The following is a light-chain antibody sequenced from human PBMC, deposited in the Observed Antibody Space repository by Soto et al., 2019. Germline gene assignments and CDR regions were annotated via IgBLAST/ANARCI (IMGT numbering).Light chain of an antibody. CDR1: SRDVVTYNP. V-gene: IGLV2-23*03. CDR2: EGT. Sequence: QSLLSHPDYGSGTHGQAINISCPGTSRDVVTYNPVSWYQQRPGAAPTVLIYEGTKRRSGVSNRFSGSKSGNTAFLTISGLQTYDEADDYCYSFAGSTSFSYVFGHGTKV. J-gene: IGLJ1*01. CDR3: YSFAGSTSFSYV.